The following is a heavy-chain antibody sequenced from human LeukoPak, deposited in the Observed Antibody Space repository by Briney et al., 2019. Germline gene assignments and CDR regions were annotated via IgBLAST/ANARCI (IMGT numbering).Heavy chain of an antibody. CDR3: ARASGSGGYYYGGNY. D-gene: IGHD3-22*01. CDR2: INHSGST. CDR1: GGSFSGYY. V-gene: IGHV4-34*01. Sequence: SETLSLTCAVSGGSFSGYYWSWIRQPPGKGLEWIGEINHSGSTNYNPSLKSRATISVDTSKNQFSLKLSSVTAADTAVYYCARASGSGGYYYGGNYWGRGTLVTVSS. J-gene: IGHJ4*02.